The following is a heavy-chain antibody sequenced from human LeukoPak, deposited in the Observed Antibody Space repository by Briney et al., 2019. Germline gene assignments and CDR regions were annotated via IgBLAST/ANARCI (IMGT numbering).Heavy chain of an antibody. Sequence: SETLSLTCAVYGGSFSGYYWSWIRQPPGKGLERIGEINHSGSTNYNPSLKSRVTISVDTSKNQFSLKLSSVTAADTAVYYCASDYGDYVWFDPRGQGTLVTVSS. J-gene: IGHJ5*02. CDR3: ASDYGDYVWFDP. V-gene: IGHV4-34*01. D-gene: IGHD4-17*01. CDR1: GGSFSGYY. CDR2: INHSGST.